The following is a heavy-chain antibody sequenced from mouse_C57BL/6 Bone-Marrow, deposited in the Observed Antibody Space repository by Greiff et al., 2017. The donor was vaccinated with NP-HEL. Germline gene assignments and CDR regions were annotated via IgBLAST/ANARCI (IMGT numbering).Heavy chain of an antibody. CDR2: IDPEDGET. CDR1: GFNIKDYY. CDR3: ARDYYGSHYAMDY. D-gene: IGHD1-1*01. Sequence: EVKLMESGAELVKPGASVKLSCTASGFNIKDYYMHWVKQRTEQGLEWIGRIDPEDGETKYAPKFQGKATITADTSSNTAYLQLSSLTSEYTAVYYCARDYYGSHYAMDYWGQGTSVTVSS. J-gene: IGHJ4*01. V-gene: IGHV14-2*01.